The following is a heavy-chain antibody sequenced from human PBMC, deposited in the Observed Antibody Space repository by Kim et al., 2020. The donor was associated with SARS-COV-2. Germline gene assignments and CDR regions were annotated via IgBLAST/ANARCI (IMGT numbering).Heavy chain of an antibody. CDR2: INPNSGGT. J-gene: IGHJ6*02. D-gene: IGHD2-15*01. Sequence: ASVKVSCKASGYTFTGYYMHWVRQAPGQGLEWMGWINPNSGGTNYAQKFQGRVTMTRDTSISTAYMELSRLRSDDTAVYYCARVDIVVVVAATWPDDYYGMDVWGQGTTVTVSS. V-gene: IGHV1-2*02. CDR1: GYTFTGYY. CDR3: ARVDIVVVVAATWPDDYYGMDV.